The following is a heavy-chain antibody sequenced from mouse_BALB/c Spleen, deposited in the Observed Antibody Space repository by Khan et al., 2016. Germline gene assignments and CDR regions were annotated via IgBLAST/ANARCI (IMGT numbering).Heavy chain of an antibody. CDR3: ARAGYYGYLAY. CDR1: GFDFSRYW. V-gene: IGHV4-1*02. J-gene: IGHJ3*01. Sequence: EVKLLESGGGLVQPGGSLKLSCAASGFDFSRYWMSWVRQAPGKGLEWIGEINPDSSTINYTPSLKDKFIISRDNAKNKLNLQMSKVRSEDTALYYCARAGYYGYLAYWGQGTLVTVSA. D-gene: IGHD1-1*01. CDR2: INPDSSTI.